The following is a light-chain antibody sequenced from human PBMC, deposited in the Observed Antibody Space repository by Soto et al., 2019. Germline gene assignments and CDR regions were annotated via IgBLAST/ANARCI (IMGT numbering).Light chain of an antibody. CDR1: QSISSL. CDR2: KAS. Sequence: DIQMTQSPSTLSASVGDRVTITCRASQSISSLLAWYQQKPGRAPTLLIYKASTLESGVPSRFSGSGSGTEFSLNISSLQPDDSATYYCQQYNSYPLTFGQGTRLEIK. CDR3: QQYNSYPLT. J-gene: IGKJ5*01. V-gene: IGKV1-5*03.